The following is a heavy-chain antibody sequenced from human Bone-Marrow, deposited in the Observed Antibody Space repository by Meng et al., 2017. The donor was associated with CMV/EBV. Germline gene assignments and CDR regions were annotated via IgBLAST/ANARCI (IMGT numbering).Heavy chain of an antibody. J-gene: IGHJ4*02. D-gene: IGHD6-19*01. CDR3: ARDSSGDDY. Sequence: GESLKISCAASGVTFSHYEMNWVRQAPGRGLEWVSHITVSDNNIDYADSVKGRFTISRDNASHSLYLQMNSLRAEDTSVYYCARDSSGDDYWGQGTLVTVSS. V-gene: IGHV3-48*03. CDR2: ITVSDNNI. CDR1: GVTFSHYE.